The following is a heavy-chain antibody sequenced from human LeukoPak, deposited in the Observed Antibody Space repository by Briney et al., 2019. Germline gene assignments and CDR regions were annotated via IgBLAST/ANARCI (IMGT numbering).Heavy chain of an antibody. D-gene: IGHD6-6*01. J-gene: IGHJ4*02. CDR2: IWYDGSNK. CDR3: ARDGGLAPYSSSTPFDY. V-gene: IGHV3-33*01. Sequence: AGGSLRLSCAASGFTFSSYGMHWVRQAPGKGLEWVAVIWYDGSNKYYADSVKGRFTISRDNSKNTLYLQMNSLRAEDAAVYYCARDGGLAPYSSSTPFDYWGQGTLVTVSS. CDR1: GFTFSSYG.